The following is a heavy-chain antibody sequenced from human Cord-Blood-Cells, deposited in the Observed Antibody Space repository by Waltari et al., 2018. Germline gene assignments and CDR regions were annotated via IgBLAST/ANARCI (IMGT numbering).Heavy chain of an antibody. CDR3: ARDGRSAYNWFDP. CDR2: ISSSSSTI. Sequence: EVQLVGSGGGLVQPGGSLRLSCAASGFNFSSYSMNWVRQAPGKGLEWVSYISSSSSTIYSAEAVKGRITSSRNNAKNSLYLQMNSLRDEDTAVYYWARDGRSAYNWFDPWGQGTLVTVSS. D-gene: IGHD1-26*01. V-gene: IGHV3-48*02. CDR1: GFNFSSYS. J-gene: IGHJ5*02.